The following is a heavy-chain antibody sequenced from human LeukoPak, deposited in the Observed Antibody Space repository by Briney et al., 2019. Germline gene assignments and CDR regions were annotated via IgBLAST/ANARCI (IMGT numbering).Heavy chain of an antibody. Sequence: GGSLRLSCAASGFTFSSYEMNWVRQAPGKGLEWVSYISSSGSTIYYADSVKGRFTISRDNAKNSLYLQMNSLRAEDTAVYYCARGGSSGYWYYFDYWGQGTLVTVSS. J-gene: IGHJ4*02. CDR3: ARGGSSGYWYYFDY. V-gene: IGHV3-48*03. D-gene: IGHD3-22*01. CDR1: GFTFSSYE. CDR2: ISSSGSTI.